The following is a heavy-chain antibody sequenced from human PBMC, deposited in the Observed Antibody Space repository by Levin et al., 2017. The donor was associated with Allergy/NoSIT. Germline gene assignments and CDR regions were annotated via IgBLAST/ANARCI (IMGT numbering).Heavy chain of an antibody. CDR1: GFTFGDYA. Sequence: GESLKISCTASGFTFGDYAMSWFRQAPGKGLEWVGFIRSKAYGETTEYAASVKGRFTISRDDSKSIAYLQMNSLKTEDTAVYYCTRHDSSGWYDAFDIWGQGTMVTVSS. D-gene: IGHD6-19*01. CDR3: TRHDSSGWYDAFDI. CDR2: IRSKAYGETT. V-gene: IGHV3-49*03. J-gene: IGHJ3*02.